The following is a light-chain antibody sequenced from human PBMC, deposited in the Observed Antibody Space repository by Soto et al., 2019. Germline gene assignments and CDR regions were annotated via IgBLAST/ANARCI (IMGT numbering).Light chain of an antibody. V-gene: IGLV2-14*01. CDR1: SSDVGGYKY. Sequence: QSVLTQPASVSGSPVQSIAISCTGTSSDVGGYKYVSWYQQHPGKAPKLLIYDVSNRPSGVSDRFSGSKSGNTASLTISGLQSEDEADYYCSSYTSSSSYVFGTGTKVTVL. CDR3: SSYTSSSSYV. J-gene: IGLJ1*01. CDR2: DVS.